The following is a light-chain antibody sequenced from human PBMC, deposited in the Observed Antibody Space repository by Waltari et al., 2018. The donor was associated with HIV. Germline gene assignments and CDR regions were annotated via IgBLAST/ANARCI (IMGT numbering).Light chain of an antibody. V-gene: IGKV3-20*01. J-gene: IGKJ4*01. CDR2: DGS. Sequence: EIVLTQSPGTLSLSPGERATLACRASQSVTNNCLAWYQQKPGQAPRLLIYDGSNRATGIPDRFSGGGSGTDFSLTISRLEPEDFAVYYCQQFSDSPLTFGGGTKVEIK. CDR3: QQFSDSPLT. CDR1: QSVTNNC.